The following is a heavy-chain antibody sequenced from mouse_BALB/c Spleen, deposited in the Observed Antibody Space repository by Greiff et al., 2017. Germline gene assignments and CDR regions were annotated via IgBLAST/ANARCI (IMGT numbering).Heavy chain of an antibody. D-gene: IGHD2-1*01. CDR1: GYAFSSYW. CDR2: IYPGDGDT. V-gene: IGHV1-80*01. J-gene: IGHJ4*01. CDR3: ARDYYGNGAMDY. Sequence: QVQLKESGAELVRPGSSVKISCKASGYAFSSYWMNWVKQRPGQGLEWIGQIYPGDGDTNYNGKFKGKATLTADKSSSTAYMQLSSLTSEDSAVYFCARDYYGNGAMDYWGQGTSVTVSS.